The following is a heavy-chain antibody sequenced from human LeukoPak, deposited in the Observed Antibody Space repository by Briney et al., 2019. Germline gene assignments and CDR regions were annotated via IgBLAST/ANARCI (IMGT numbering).Heavy chain of an antibody. CDR1: GFTFSSYG. CDR3: AKERQAGDYFTSDH. V-gene: IGHV3-23*01. Sequence: GGSLRLSCAASGFTFSSYGMSWVRQAPGKGLEWVSAISGSGGSTYYADSVKGRFTISRDNSKNTLYLQMNSLRAEDTAVYYCAKERQAGDYFTSDHWGQGTLVTVSS. CDR2: ISGSGGST. J-gene: IGHJ4*02. D-gene: IGHD4-17*01.